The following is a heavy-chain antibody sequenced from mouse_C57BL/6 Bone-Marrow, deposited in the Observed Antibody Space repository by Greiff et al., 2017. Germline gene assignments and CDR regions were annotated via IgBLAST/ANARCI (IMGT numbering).Heavy chain of an antibody. CDR1: GYTFTSYW. Sequence: VQLQQPGAELVRPGSSVKLSCKASGYTFTSYWMHWVKQRPIQGLEWIGNIDPSDSETHYNQKFKDKATLTVDKSSSTAYMQLSSLTSEDSAVYYCARWSYYYGSSYVGYFDVWGTETTVTVSS. CDR2: IDPSDSET. J-gene: IGHJ1*03. D-gene: IGHD1-1*01. V-gene: IGHV1-52*01. CDR3: ARWSYYYGSSYVGYFDV.